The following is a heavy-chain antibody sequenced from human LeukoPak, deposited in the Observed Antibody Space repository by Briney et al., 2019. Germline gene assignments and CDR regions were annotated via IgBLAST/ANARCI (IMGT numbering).Heavy chain of an antibody. Sequence: PSETLSLTCTVSGGSISSGSYYWSWIRQPAGKGLEWIGRIYTSGSTNYNPSLKSRVTISVDTSKNQFSLKLSSVTAADTAVYYCAREVDTAMVIDYWGQGTLVTVSS. J-gene: IGHJ4*02. V-gene: IGHV4-61*02. CDR2: IYTSGST. CDR1: GGSISSGSYY. D-gene: IGHD5-18*01. CDR3: AREVDTAMVIDY.